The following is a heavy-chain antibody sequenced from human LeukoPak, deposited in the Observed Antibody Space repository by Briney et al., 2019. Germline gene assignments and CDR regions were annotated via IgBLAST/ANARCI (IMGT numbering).Heavy chain of an antibody. CDR3: ARDARWQQLATKFDAFDI. D-gene: IGHD6-13*01. J-gene: IGHJ3*02. CDR1: GFTSSNYW. CDR2: IKQDGSEK. Sequence: GGSLRLSCAASGFTSSNYWMNWVRQAPGKGLEWVASIKQDGSEKNYVDSVMGRFTISRDTAKNSLYLQMNSLRVEDTAVYYCARDARWQQLATKFDAFDIWGQGTMVTVSS. V-gene: IGHV3-7*01.